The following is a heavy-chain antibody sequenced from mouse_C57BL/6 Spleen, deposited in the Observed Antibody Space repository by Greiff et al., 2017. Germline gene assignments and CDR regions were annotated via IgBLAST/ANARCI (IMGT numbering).Heavy chain of an antibody. J-gene: IGHJ2*01. V-gene: IGHV1-63*01. Sequence: QVQLQQSGAELVRPGTSGKMSCKASGYTFTNYWIGWAKQRPGHGLEWIGDIYPGGGYTNYNEKFKGKATLTADKSSSTAYMQFSSLTSEDSAIYYCAKLGPRDDFDYWGQGTTLTVSS. CDR1: GYTFTNYW. CDR3: AKLGPRDDFDY. D-gene: IGHD4-1*01. CDR2: IYPGGGYT.